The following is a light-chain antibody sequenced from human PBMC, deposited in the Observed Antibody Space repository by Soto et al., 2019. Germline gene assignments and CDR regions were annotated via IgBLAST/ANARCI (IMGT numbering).Light chain of an antibody. J-gene: IGKJ5*01. CDR3: QHSYSIPPIT. CDR1: QSISSY. V-gene: IGKV1-39*01. Sequence: IQMTQSPSSLSASVGDRVTITCRASQSISSYLNWYQQKPGKAPKLLIYAATSLQSGVPSRFSGSGSGTGFTLTISSLQPEDFATYYCQHSYSIPPITFGQGTRLEI. CDR2: AAT.